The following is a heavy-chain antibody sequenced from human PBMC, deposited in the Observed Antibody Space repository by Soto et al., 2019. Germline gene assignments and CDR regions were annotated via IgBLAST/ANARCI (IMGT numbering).Heavy chain of an antibody. Sequence: SLKISCAASGFPFDDYAIHWVRQAPGKGLEWGSGISGNSGSIGYAESVKGRFTISRDNAKNALYLPMYSLRAEDRAWYSRVKDSAYCTGRSGYALDIWGQGTMGNVSS. CDR3: VKDSAYCTGRSGYALDI. D-gene: IGHD2-15*01. V-gene: IGHV3-9*01. CDR2: ISGNSGSI. CDR1: GFPFDDYA. J-gene: IGHJ3*02.